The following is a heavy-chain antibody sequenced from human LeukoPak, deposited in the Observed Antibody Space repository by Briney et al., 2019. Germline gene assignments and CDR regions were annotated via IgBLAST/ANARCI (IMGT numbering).Heavy chain of an antibody. J-gene: IGHJ3*02. CDR3: ARGYYSSSWYGSAFDI. D-gene: IGHD6-13*01. CDR1: GGSISTYY. V-gene: IGHV4-59*01. CDR2: IYYSGST. Sequence: PSETLSLTCTVSGGSISTYYWSWIRQPPGKGLEWIGYIYYSGSTNYNPSLKSRVTISVDTSKNQFSLKLSSVTAVDTAVYYCARGYYSSSWYGSAFDIWGQGTMVTVSS.